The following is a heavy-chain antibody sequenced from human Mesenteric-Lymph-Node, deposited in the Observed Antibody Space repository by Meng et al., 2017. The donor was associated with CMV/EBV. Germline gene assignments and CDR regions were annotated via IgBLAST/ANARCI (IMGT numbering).Heavy chain of an antibody. CDR2: ISSSSSYI. V-gene: IGHV3-21*01. CDR1: FTCSSYS. D-gene: IGHD3-3*01. Sequence: FTCSSYSMNWVRQAPGQGLEWVSSISSSSSYIYYADSVKGRFTISRDNAKNSLYLQMNSLRAEDTAVYYCARGHDFWSGYYGDNWFDPWGQGTLVTVSS. CDR3: ARGHDFWSGYYGDNWFDP. J-gene: IGHJ5*02.